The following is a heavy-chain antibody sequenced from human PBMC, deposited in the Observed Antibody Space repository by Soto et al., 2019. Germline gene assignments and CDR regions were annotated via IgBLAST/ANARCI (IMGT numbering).Heavy chain of an antibody. D-gene: IGHD6-19*01. CDR2: IYYSGST. V-gene: IGHV4-59*01. CDR3: ARETLVDSSGLLGDYFDY. J-gene: IGHJ4*02. Sequence: QVQLQESGPGLVKPSETLSLTCTVSGGSISSYYWSWIRQPPGKGLEWIGYIYYSGSTNYNPSLKSRVTISVDTSKNQFSLKLSSVTAADTAVYYCARETLVDSSGLLGDYFDYWGQGTLVTVSS. CDR1: GGSISSYY.